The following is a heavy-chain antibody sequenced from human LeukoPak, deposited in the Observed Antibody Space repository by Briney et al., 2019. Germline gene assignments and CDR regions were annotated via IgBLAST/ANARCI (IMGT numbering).Heavy chain of an antibody. Sequence: GSLLLSCAASGFTFSSYWISWVRPAPGKGLEWVANIKQDGSEKYYVDSVKGRFTISRDNAKNSLYLQMNSRRAEDTAVYYCARVGSWGDIVVVPADYWGQGTLVTVSS. CDR3: ARVGSWGDIVVVPADY. J-gene: IGHJ4*02. V-gene: IGHV3-7*01. CDR2: IKQDGSEK. CDR1: GFTFSSYW. D-gene: IGHD2-2*01.